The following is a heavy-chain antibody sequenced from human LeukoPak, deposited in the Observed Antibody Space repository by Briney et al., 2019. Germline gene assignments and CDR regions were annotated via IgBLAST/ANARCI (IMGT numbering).Heavy chain of an antibody. Sequence: SETLSLTCTVSGGSISSSSYYWGWIRQPPGKGLEWIGSIYYSGSTYYNPSLKSRVTISVDTSKNQFSLKLGSVTAADTAVYYCARRLAGTEDYWGQGTLVTVSS. D-gene: IGHD6-13*01. CDR2: IYYSGST. J-gene: IGHJ4*02. V-gene: IGHV4-39*01. CDR3: ARRLAGTEDY. CDR1: GGSISSSSYY.